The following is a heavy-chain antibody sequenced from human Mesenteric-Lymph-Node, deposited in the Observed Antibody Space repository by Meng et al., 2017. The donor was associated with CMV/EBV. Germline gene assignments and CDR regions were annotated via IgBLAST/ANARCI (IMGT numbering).Heavy chain of an antibody. D-gene: IGHD3-3*01. J-gene: IGHJ4*02. CDR2: IYYSGST. CDR3: ARGGLRFLEWAHRFDY. V-gene: IGHV4-59*01. CDR1: GGSISSYY. Sequence: SETLSLTCTVSGGSISSYYWSWIRQPPGKGLEWIGYIYYSGSTNYNPSLKSRVTISVDTSKNQFSLKLSSVTAADTAVYYCARGGLRFLEWAHRFDYWGQGTLVTVSS.